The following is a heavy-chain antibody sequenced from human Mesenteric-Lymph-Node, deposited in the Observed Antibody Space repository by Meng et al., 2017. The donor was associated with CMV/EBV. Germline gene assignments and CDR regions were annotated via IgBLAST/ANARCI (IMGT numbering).Heavy chain of an antibody. J-gene: IGHJ6*02. CDR3: ARARDLLQCSSSECYTVPGGGMDV. V-gene: IGHV4-39*01. CDR2: IYYSGIT. Sequence: SETLSLTCTVSGGSLRSSNYYWGWIRQPPGKGLEWIGSIYYSGITYYNPSLNSRLTISVDTSKNQFSLKLSSVTAADTAVYYCARARDLLQCSSSECYTVPGGGMDVWGQGTTVTVSS. D-gene: IGHD2-2*02. CDR1: GGSLRSSNYY.